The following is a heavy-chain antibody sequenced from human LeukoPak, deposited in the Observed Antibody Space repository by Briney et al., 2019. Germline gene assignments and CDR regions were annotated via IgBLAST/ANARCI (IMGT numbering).Heavy chain of an antibody. CDR3: AVYDSSGYYYSNDAFDI. Sequence: GASGKVSCKASGYTFTSYDINWVRQATGQGLEWIGWMNPNSGNTGYAQKFQGRVTMTRNTSISTAYMELSSLRSEDTAVYYCAVYDSSGYYYSNDAFDIWGQGTMVTVSS. J-gene: IGHJ3*02. D-gene: IGHD3-22*01. CDR2: MNPNSGNT. CDR1: GYTFTSYD. V-gene: IGHV1-8*01.